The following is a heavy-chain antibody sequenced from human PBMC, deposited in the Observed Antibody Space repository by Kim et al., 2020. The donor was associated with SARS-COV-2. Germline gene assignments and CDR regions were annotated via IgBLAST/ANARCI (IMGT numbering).Heavy chain of an antibody. CDR2: TI. Sequence: TIDYADSVKGRFTVSRDNAKNSMYLQVNSLRDEDTTVYYCARSRSWSIDYWGQGTLVTVSS. J-gene: IGHJ4*02. D-gene: IGHD6-13*01. CDR3: ARSRSWSIDY. V-gene: IGHV3-48*02.